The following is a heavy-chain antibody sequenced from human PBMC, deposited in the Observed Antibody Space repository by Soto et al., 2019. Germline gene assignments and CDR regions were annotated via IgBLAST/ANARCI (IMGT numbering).Heavy chain of an antibody. CDR1: GGTFSSYA. CDR3: ARGERYGDWHHRGPRNYYYYYGMDV. Sequence: QVQLVQSGAEVKKPGSSVKVSCKASGGTFSSYAISWVRQAPGQGLEWMGGIIPLFGTANYAQKFQGRVTITADESTITAYMELRSLSSEDTAVYYCARGERYGDWHHRGPRNYYYYYGMDVWGQGTTVTVSS. D-gene: IGHD2-21*02. CDR2: IIPLFGTA. J-gene: IGHJ6*02. V-gene: IGHV1-69*01.